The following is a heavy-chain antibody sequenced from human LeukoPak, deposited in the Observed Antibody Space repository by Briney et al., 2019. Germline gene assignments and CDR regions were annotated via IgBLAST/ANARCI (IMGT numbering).Heavy chain of an antibody. CDR2: ISGSGVTT. V-gene: IGHV3-23*01. CDR1: GLTFSNYA. CDR3: AKESPHFDY. Sequence: PGGSLRLSCAASGLTFSNYAMSWVRQAPGKGLEWVSTISGSGVTTYYVDSVKGRFTISRDNSKNTLYLQMNSLRAEDTAIFYCAKESPHFDYWGQGTLVTVSS. J-gene: IGHJ4*02.